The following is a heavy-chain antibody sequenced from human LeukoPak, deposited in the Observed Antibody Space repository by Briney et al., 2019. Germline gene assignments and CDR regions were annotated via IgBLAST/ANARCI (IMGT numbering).Heavy chain of an antibody. CDR1: GGSISSYY. D-gene: IGHD3-10*01. J-gene: IGHJ4*02. CDR3: ANGVRGVIIDY. Sequence: PSETLSLTCTVSGGSISSYYWSWIRQPPGKGLEWIGYIYSSGSTNYNPSLKSRVTISVDTSKNQFSLKLSSVTAADTAVYYCANGVRGVIIDYWGQGTLVTVSS. CDR2: IYSSGST. V-gene: IGHV4-59*01.